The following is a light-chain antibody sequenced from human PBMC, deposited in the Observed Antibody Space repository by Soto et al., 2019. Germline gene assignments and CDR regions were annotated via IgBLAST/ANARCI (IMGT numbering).Light chain of an antibody. J-gene: IGKJ5*01. CDR2: AAS. V-gene: IGKV1-9*01. Sequence: IVLTQYQTSLSASVGDRVTITCRASQGIDTSLDWYQQKPGKAPKLLIYAASNFQSGVPSRFSGGGSGTHFTLTISSLQPEDLATYYCQQLQGYPSTFGQGTRLE. CDR3: QQLQGYPST. CDR1: QGIDTS.